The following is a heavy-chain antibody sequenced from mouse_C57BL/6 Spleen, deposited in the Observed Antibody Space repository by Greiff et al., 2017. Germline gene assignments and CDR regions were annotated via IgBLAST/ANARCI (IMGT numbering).Heavy chain of an antibody. CDR2: ISSGGSYT. V-gene: IGHV5-6*01. CDR1: GFTFSSYG. J-gene: IGHJ2*01. Sequence: EVHLVESGGDLVKPGGSLKLSCAASGFTFSSYGMSWVRQTPDKRLEWVATISSGGSYTYYPDSVKGRFTISRDNAKNTLYLQMSSLKSEDTAMYYCARQPGPDVDYWGQGTTLTVSA. CDR3: ARQPGPDVDY.